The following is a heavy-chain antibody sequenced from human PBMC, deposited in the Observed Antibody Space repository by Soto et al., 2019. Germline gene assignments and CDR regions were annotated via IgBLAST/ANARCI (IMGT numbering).Heavy chain of an antibody. V-gene: IGHV4-4*02. Sequence: SETLSLTCAVSGGSISSSNWWSWVRQPPGKGLEWIGEIYHSGSTNYNPSLKSRVTISVDKSKNQFSLKLSSVTAADTAVYYCARVTIAVADAFDIWGQGTMVTVSS. CDR1: GGSISSSNW. CDR2: IYHSGST. CDR3: ARVTIAVADAFDI. J-gene: IGHJ3*02. D-gene: IGHD6-19*01.